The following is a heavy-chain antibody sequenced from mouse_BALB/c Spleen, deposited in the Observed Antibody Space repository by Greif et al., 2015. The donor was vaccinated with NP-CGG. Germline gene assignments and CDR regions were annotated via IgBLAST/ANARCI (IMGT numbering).Heavy chain of an antibody. J-gene: IGHJ1*01. V-gene: IGHV1-80*01. CDR3: GREDDGTRYYDD. D-gene: IGHD2-12*01. CDR2: IYPGDGDT. Sequence: VQLQPSGAELVRPGSSVKISCKASGYAFSSYWMNWVKQRPGQGLEWIGQIYPGDGDTNYNGKFKGKATLTADKSSSTAYMQLSSLTAEDSAVYFCGREDDGTRYYDDWGAGTTVTVAT. CDR1: GYAFSSYW.